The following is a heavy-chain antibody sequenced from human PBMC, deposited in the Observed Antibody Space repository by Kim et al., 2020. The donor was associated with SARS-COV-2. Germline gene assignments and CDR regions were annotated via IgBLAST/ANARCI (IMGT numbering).Heavy chain of an antibody. CDR3: AKDRGGPIDY. V-gene: IGHV3-30*18. Sequence: GGSLRLSCAASGFTFSSYGMHWVRQAPGKGLEWVAVISYDGSNKYYADSVKGRFTISRDNSKNTLYLQMNSLRAEDTAVYYCAKDRGGPIDYWGQGTLVTVSS. CDR1: GFTFSSYG. D-gene: IGHD2-15*01. CDR2: ISYDGSNK. J-gene: IGHJ4*02.